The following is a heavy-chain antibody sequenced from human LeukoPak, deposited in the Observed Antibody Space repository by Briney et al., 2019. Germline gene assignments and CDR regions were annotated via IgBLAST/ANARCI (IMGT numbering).Heavy chain of an antibody. Sequence: TLSLTCTDSGGSISSGDHYWSWIRQPPGKGLEWLGHIYYRGGTNYNPSLKSRVSISVDTSKNQFSLKLTSVTAADTAVYYCAREGYDILTGSTRAFDIWGHGTKVIVSS. CDR1: GGSISSGDHY. J-gene: IGHJ3*02. V-gene: IGHV4-30-4*01. CDR2: IYYRGGT. D-gene: IGHD3-9*01. CDR3: AREGYDILTGSTRAFDI.